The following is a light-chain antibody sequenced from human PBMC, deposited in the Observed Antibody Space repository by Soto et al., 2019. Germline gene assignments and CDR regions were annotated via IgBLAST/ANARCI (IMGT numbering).Light chain of an antibody. J-gene: IGKJ2*03. Sequence: EIVLTQSPGTLSLSPGERATLSCRASESVSDNSLAWFQQKPGQPPRLLISGASSRAAGIPDRFSGSGSGRDFTLIISSLEPEDFAVYYCQQRTNWPPFSFGQGTKLEIK. CDR3: QQRTNWPPFS. CDR1: ESVSDNS. V-gene: IGKV3D-20*02. CDR2: GAS.